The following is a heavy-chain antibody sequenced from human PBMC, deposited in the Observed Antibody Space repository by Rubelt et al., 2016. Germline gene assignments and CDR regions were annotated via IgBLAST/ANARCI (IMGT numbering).Heavy chain of an antibody. CDR3: AREGSGYDPFVDY. V-gene: IGHV4-34*01. CDR1: GGSFSGYY. Sequence: QVQLQQWGAGLLKPSETLSLTCAVYGGSFSGYYWSWIRQPPGKGLEWIGEINHSGSTNYNPSLKWRFTISVDTSKNQFSLKLSSVTAADTAVYYCAREGSGYDPFVDYWGQGTLVTVSS. D-gene: IGHD5-12*01. J-gene: IGHJ4*02. CDR2: INHSGST.